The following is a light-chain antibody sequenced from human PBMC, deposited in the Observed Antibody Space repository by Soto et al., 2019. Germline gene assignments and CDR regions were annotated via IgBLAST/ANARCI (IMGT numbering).Light chain of an antibody. CDR2: AAY. J-gene: IGKJ1*01. CDR3: QQVNSFPRA. V-gene: IGKV1-9*01. CDR1: RDIDSF. Sequence: IQLTQSPSSLSASVGDRVTITCRASRDIDSFLAWYQQRPGKAPKLLIYAAYTLDSGVQSRFSGSGSGTDFTLTISSLQPEDFATYYCQQVNSFPRAFGQGTKVDIK.